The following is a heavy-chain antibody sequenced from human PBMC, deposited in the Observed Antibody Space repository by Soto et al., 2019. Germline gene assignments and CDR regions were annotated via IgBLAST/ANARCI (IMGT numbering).Heavy chain of an antibody. CDR2: IYYSGST. CDR1: GGSISSYY. D-gene: IGHD2-15*01. V-gene: IGHV4-59*01. Sequence: PSETLSLTCTVSGGSISSYYWSWIRQPPGKGLEWIGYIYYSGSTNYNPSLKSRVTISVDTSKNQFSLKLSSVTAADTAVYYCARDGPYCSGGSCYSSAYFQHWGQGTLVTVSS. CDR3: ARDGPYCSGGSCYSSAYFQH. J-gene: IGHJ1*01.